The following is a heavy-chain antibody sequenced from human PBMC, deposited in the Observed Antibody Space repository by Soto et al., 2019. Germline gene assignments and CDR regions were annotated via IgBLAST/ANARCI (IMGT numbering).Heavy chain of an antibody. V-gene: IGHV4-59*01. CDR2: VYYSGNT. D-gene: IGHD2-2*01. CDR3: ARDSRTGCSSTDCYMS. Sequence: SETLSLTCAISGGSISNYYWTWIRQTPGKGLEWIGYVYYSGNTNYNPSLKSRVSISVDMSKNQFSLELSSVTAADTAMYYCARDSRTGCSSTDCYMSWGRGILVTVSS. J-gene: IGHJ5*02. CDR1: GGSISNYY.